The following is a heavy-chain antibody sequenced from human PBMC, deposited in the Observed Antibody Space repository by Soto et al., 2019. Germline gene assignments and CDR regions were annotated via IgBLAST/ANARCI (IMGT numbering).Heavy chain of an antibody. CDR1: GFSFSSCT. Sequence: RRLSCAASGFSFSSCTMNWVRQAPGKGLEWVSSIGTTSNYIYYADSVKGRFTISRDNAKNSLYLQMNSLRAEDTAVYYCASVIGTYYYHYYGMDVWGQGTTVTVSS. D-gene: IGHD1-26*01. J-gene: IGHJ6*02. CDR3: ASVIGTYYYHYYGMDV. CDR2: IGTTSNYI. V-gene: IGHV3-21*01.